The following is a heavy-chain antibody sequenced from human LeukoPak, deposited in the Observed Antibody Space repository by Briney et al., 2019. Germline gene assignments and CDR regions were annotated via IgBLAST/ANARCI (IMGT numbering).Heavy chain of an antibody. V-gene: IGHV3-30*04. CDR1: GFTFSSYA. CDR3: ARSNYYDSRSWGFDI. CDR2: ISYDGTNK. Sequence: GGSLRLSCAASGFTFSSYAMHWVRQAPGKGLEWVTIISYDGTNKYYADSVKGRFTISRDNSKNTLFLQMNSLRAEDTAVYYCARSNYYDSRSWGFDIWGQGTMVTVSS. J-gene: IGHJ3*02. D-gene: IGHD3-22*01.